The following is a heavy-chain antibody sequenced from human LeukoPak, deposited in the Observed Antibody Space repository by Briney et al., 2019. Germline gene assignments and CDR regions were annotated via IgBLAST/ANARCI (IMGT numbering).Heavy chain of an antibody. CDR1: GFTFSSYG. CDR3: ARYSSQHAFDI. D-gene: IGHD6-13*01. J-gene: IGHJ3*02. CDR2: IWYDGSNK. V-gene: IGHV3-33*01. Sequence: GGSLRLSCAASGFTFSSYGMHWVRQAPGKGLERVAVIWYDGSNKYYADSVKGRFTISRDNSKNTLYLQMNSLRAEDTAVYYCARYSSQHAFDIWGQGTMVTVSS.